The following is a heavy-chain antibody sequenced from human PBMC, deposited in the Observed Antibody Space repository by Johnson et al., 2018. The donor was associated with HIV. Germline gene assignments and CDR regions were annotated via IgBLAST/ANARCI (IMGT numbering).Heavy chain of an antibody. CDR2: IKCDGSEK. D-gene: IGHD6-13*01. Sequence: VQLVESGGDLVQPGRSLRLSCAASGFTFDDFTMHWVRQAPGKGLEWVADIKCDGSEKKYVDSVKGRLTISRDNAKNSLYLQMSSLKVEDTALYYCARDGESQQLPLGDALDVWGRGTMVIVSS. CDR3: ARDGESQQLPLGDALDV. J-gene: IGHJ3*01. V-gene: IGHV3-7*01. CDR1: GFTFDDFT.